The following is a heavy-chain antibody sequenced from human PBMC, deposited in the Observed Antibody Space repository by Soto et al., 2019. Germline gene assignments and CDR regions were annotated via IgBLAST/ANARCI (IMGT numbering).Heavy chain of an antibody. CDR2: IRSKAYGETT. CDR1: GFTFGDYA. D-gene: IGHD2-2*01. J-gene: IGHJ6*02. Sequence: GGSLRLSCTCYGFTFGDYAISWSRQAPGKGLEWVGAIRSKAYGETTDYGASVKGRFTILRDDSKSIAYLQLNSLQSEDTGVYYCTRYTYTSRYSYFGMDVWGHGTAVTVSS. V-gene: IGHV3-49*03. CDR3: TRYTYTSRYSYFGMDV.